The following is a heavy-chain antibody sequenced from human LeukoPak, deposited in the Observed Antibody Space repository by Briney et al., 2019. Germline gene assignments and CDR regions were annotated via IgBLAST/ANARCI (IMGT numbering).Heavy chain of an antibody. CDR1: GFTVSTNY. V-gene: IGHV3-53*01. Sequence: PGGPLRLSCAASGFTVSTNYMSWVRQAPGKGLEWVSVIYSGGYTYYADSAKGRFTISRDNSKNTLYLQMNSLRAEDTAVYYCARALGHYYGSGGNYYFDYWGQGTLVTVSS. J-gene: IGHJ4*02. D-gene: IGHD3-10*01. CDR2: IYSGGYT. CDR3: ARALGHYYGSGGNYYFDY.